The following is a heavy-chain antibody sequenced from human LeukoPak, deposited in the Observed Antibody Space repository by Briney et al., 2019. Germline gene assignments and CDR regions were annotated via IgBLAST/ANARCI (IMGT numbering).Heavy chain of an antibody. D-gene: IGHD6-19*01. CDR1: GFTFSIYW. Sequence: GGSLRLSCAVSGFTFSIYWLSWVGQAPRQGLEWVANINQDGSEKYYADSVKGRFTISRDNAKSSLYLEMNSLRGEDTAVYYCARVAVAHFDYWGQGTLVTVSS. CDR2: INQDGSEK. J-gene: IGHJ4*02. V-gene: IGHV3-7*01. CDR3: ARVAVAHFDY.